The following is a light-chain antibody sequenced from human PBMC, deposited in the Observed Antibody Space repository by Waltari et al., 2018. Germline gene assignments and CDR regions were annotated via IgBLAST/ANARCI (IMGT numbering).Light chain of an antibody. Sequence: EIVLTHSPGTLSLSPGERATLSCRASQSVGRALVWYQQKPGQAPRLLIYDTSTRAAGTPDRFSGSGFGTDFSLTISRLEPEDFAVYYCQKYERLPATFGQGTKVEIK. V-gene: IGKV3-20*01. CDR3: QKYERLPAT. J-gene: IGKJ1*01. CDR1: QSVGRA. CDR2: DTS.